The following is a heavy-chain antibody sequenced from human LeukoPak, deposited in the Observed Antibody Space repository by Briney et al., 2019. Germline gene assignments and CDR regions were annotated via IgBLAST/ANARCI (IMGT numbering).Heavy chain of an antibody. D-gene: IGHD3-22*01. V-gene: IGHV1-69*04. CDR1: GGTFSSYA. Sequence: SVKVSCKASGGTFSSYAISWVRQAPGQGLEWMGRIIPILGIANYAQKFQGRVTITADKSTSTAYMELSSLRSDDTAVYYCARGPHERSGYPDDWGQGTLVTVSS. CDR3: ARGPHERSGYPDD. CDR2: IIPILGIA. J-gene: IGHJ4*02.